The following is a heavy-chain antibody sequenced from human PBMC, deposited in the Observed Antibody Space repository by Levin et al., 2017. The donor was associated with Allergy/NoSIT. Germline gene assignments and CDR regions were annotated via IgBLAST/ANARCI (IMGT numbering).Heavy chain of an antibody. V-gene: IGHV1-2*02. J-gene: IGHJ3*01. CDR3: ARMVRGVIIANAFDF. CDR1: GYTFTGYY. D-gene: IGHD3-10*01. CDR2: INPNSGGT. Sequence: GASVKVSCQASGYTFTGYYMHWVRQAPGQGLEWMGWINPNSGGTNFAQKFQGRVTMTRDTSISTAYMELSRLRSDDTAVYYCARMVRGVIIANAFDFWGQGTMVTVSS.